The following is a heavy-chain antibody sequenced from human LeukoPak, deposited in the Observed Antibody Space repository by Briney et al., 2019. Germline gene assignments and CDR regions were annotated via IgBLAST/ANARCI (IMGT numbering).Heavy chain of an antibody. Sequence: HPGGSLRLSYAASGFTFSSYAMSWVRQAPGKGLEWVSAISGSGGSTYYADSVKGRFTISRDNSKNTLYPQMNSLRAEDTAVYYCAQGLMMKAQFDYWGQGTLVTVSS. CDR3: AQGLMMKAQFDY. CDR1: GFTFSSYA. V-gene: IGHV3-23*01. CDR2: ISGSGGST. D-gene: IGHD3-16*01. J-gene: IGHJ4*02.